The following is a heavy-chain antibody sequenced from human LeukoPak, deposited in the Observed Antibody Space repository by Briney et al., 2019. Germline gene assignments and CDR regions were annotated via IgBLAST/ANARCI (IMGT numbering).Heavy chain of an antibody. CDR2: IYYSGST. CDR1: GGSISSRSYY. V-gene: IGHV4-39*01. D-gene: IGHD2-15*01. Sequence: SETLSLTCTVSGGSISSRSYYWGWIRQPPGKGLEWIGSIYYSGSTYYNPFLKSRVTISVDTSKNQFSLKLSSVTAADTAVYYCARLYCSSGICYLDYWGQGNLVAVSS. CDR3: ARLYCSSGICYLDY. J-gene: IGHJ4*02.